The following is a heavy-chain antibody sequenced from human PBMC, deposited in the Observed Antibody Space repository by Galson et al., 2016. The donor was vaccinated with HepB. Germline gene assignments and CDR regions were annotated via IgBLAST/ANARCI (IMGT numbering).Heavy chain of an antibody. CDR1: GFTSRRHG. V-gene: IGHV3-33*01. D-gene: IGHD2-21*01. J-gene: IGHJ4*02. CDR3: ARVGDLGGDYFDY. CDR2: IWFDGSNK. Sequence: SLRLSCAASGFTSRRHGMHWVRQAPGKGLEWMAAIWFDGSNKYYADSVKGRCTISRDNSENTLSLQMDSLRAEDTAVYYCARVGDLGGDYFDYWGRGTPVTVSS.